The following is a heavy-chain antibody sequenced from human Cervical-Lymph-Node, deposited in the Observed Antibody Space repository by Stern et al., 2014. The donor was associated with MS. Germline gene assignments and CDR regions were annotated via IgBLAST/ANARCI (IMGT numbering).Heavy chain of an antibody. CDR3: ARDRGSYSDY. Sequence: QVQLVQSGAEVERPGASVKVSCKASGYTFTAYFLHWVRQAPGQGLEWRGWISPKTGSAAYAQKFQDSVTMTRDTSINTVYMEVSNLRSDDTGVYSCARDRGSYSDYWGQGTLVAVSS. J-gene: IGHJ4*02. CDR1: GYTFTAYF. V-gene: IGHV1-2*02. D-gene: IGHD1-26*01. CDR2: ISPKTGSA.